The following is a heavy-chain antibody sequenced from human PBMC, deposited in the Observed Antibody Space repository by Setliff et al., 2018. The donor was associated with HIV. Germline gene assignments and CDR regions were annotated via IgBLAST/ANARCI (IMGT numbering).Heavy chain of an antibody. J-gene: IGHJ2*01. Sequence: SVKVSCKASRGTFNRYTISWVRQAPGQGLEWMGGIIPMYGTTKYAKKFQGRVTLTADESTSTAYMELSGLKSEDTALYYCASAPPDIVAASDYWYFDVWGRGTLVTVSS. CDR1: RGTFNRYT. CDR2: IIPMYGTT. CDR3: ASAPPDIVAASDYWYFDV. D-gene: IGHD5-12*01. V-gene: IGHV1-69*13.